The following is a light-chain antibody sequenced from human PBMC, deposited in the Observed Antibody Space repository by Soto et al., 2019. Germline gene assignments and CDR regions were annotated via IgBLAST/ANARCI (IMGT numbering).Light chain of an antibody. CDR3: QAWDSSTYV. J-gene: IGLJ1*01. CDR2: QDS. V-gene: IGLV3-1*01. CDR1: KLGDKY. Sequence: ELTQPPSVSVSPGQTASITCSGDKLGDKYACWYQQKPGQSPVLVIYQDSKRPSGIPERFSGSNSGNTATLTISGTQAMDEADYYCQAWDSSTYVFGTGTKLTVL.